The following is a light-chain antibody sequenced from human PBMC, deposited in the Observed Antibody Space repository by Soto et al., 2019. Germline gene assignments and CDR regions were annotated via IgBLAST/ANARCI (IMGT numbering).Light chain of an antibody. CDR3: SSYTSSSTLV. Sequence: QSALTQPASVSGSLGQSITISCTGTTSDVGAYNYVSWYQQHPGKAPQLMIYDVTNRPSGVSNRFSGSKSGNTASLTISGLQAKDEADYYCSSYTSSSTLVFGGGTKVTVL. J-gene: IGLJ3*02. V-gene: IGLV2-14*03. CDR1: TSDVGAYNY. CDR2: DVT.